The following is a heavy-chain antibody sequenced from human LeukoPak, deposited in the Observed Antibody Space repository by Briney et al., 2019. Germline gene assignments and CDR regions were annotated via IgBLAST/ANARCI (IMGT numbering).Heavy chain of an antibody. Sequence: GGSLRLSCAASGFTFSSYWMSWVRQAPGKGLEWVANIKQDGSEKYYVDSVKGRFTISRDNAKNSLYLQMNSLRAEDTAVYYCARDSNSWLIYFDYWGQGTLVTVSS. CDR2: IKQDGSEK. CDR1: GFTFSSYW. D-gene: IGHD6-13*01. V-gene: IGHV3-7*01. J-gene: IGHJ4*02. CDR3: ARDSNSWLIYFDY.